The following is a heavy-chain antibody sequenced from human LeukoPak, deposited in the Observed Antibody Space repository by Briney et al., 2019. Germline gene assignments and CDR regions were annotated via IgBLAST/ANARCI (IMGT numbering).Heavy chain of an antibody. CDR2: IKSKTDGVTT. V-gene: IGHV3-15*01. J-gene: IGHJ3*02. Sequence: PGGSLRLSCAASGITFTNAWMSWVRQAPGKGLEWVGRIKSKTDGVTTDYAAPVKGRFTISRDDSRNTLYLQMNILQTEDTAVYYCTTSHYGDYGEDSFDIWGQGTMVTVSS. CDR1: GITFTNAW. CDR3: TTSHYGDYGEDSFDI. D-gene: IGHD4-17*01.